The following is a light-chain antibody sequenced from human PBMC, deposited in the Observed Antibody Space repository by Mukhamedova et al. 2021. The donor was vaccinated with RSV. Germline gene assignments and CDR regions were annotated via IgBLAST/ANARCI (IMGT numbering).Light chain of an antibody. V-gene: IGLV2-11*03. J-gene: IGLJ3*02. CDR3: YSYAGDFTWV. CDR2: DVS. Sequence: GTSSDGGNYNFVSWYQQHPGKGPQLMIYDVSKRPSGVPDRFSGSKSGNTASLTISGLQAEDEADYYCYSYAGDFTWVFGGGTKLT. CDR1: SSDGGNYNF.